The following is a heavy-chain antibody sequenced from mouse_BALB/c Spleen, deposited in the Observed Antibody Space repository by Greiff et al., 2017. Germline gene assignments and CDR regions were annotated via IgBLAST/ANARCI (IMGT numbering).Heavy chain of an antibody. Sequence: DVKLQESGPGLVKPSQSLSLTCSVTGYSITSGYYWNWIRQFPGNKLEWMGYISYDGSNNYNPSLKNRISITRDTSKNQFFLKLNSVTTEDTATYYCARDGYGSSVDYWGQGTTLTVSS. J-gene: IGHJ2*01. D-gene: IGHD1-1*01. CDR1: GYSITSGYY. V-gene: IGHV3-6*02. CDR2: ISYDGSN. CDR3: ARDGYGSSVDY.